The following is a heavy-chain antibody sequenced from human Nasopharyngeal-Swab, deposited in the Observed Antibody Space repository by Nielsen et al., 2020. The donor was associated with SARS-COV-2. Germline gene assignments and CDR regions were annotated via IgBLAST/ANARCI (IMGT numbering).Heavy chain of an antibody. D-gene: IGHD6-13*01. CDR2: IYYSGST. V-gene: IGHV4-59*08. J-gene: IGHJ6*03. CDR3: ARLVAAPYYYYMDV. Sequence: SETLPLTCTVSGGYISSYYWSWIRQPPGKGLEWIGYIYYSGSTNYNPSLKSRVTISVDTSKNQFSLKLSDVTAADTAVYYGARLVAAPYYYYMDVWGKGTTVTVSS. CDR1: GGYISSYY.